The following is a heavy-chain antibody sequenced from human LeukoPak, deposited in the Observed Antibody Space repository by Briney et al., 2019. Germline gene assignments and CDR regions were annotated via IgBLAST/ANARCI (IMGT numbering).Heavy chain of an antibody. V-gene: IGHV4-4*02. J-gene: IGHJ3*02. CDR2: IYHSGST. Sequence: ETLSLTCAVSGGSISSSNWWSWVRQPPGRGLEWIGEIYHSGSTNYNPSLKSRVTISVDKSKNQFSLKLSSVTAADTAVYYCARTSGSSTGVAFDIWGQGTMVTVSS. D-gene: IGHD1-26*01. CDR3: ARTSGSSTGVAFDI. CDR1: GGSISSSNW.